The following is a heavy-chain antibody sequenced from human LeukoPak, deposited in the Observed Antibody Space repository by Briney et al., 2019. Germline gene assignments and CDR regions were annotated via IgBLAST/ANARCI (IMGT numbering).Heavy chain of an antibody. V-gene: IGHV3-66*01. Sequence: GGSLRLSCAASGFTFSSYAMHWVRQAPGKGLEWVSVIYPGGPTFYADSVQGRFSISRDKSKNTVYLQMNSLRAEDTAVYYCARDPAMQTWLSAYYFDYWGQGTQVSVSS. CDR1: GFTFSSYA. D-gene: IGHD3-22*01. J-gene: IGHJ4*02. CDR3: ARDPAMQTWLSAYYFDY. CDR2: IYPGGPT.